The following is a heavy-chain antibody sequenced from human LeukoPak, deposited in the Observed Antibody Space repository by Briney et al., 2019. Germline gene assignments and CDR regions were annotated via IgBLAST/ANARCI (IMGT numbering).Heavy chain of an antibody. J-gene: IGHJ6*02. CDR3: ARVGGSNYYYYGMDV. Sequence: SETLSLTCSVSDGSINSYYWNWIRRPPGKGLEWIGYIYYIGNTNYSPSLKSRVTISVDTSKNQFSLKLSSVTAADTAVYYCARVGGSNYYYYGMDVWGQGTLVTVSS. V-gene: IGHV4-59*01. CDR1: DGSINSYY. CDR2: IYYIGNT. D-gene: IGHD3-10*01.